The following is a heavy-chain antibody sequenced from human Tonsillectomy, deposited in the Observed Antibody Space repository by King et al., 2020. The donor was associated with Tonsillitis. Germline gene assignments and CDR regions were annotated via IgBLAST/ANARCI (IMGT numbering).Heavy chain of an antibody. CDR3: TRDHVD. CDR1: GFTFSSYS. Sequence: VQLVESGGGLVKPGGSLRLSCAASGFTFSSYSMNWVRQAPGKGLEWVSSISSSSSYIHYADSVKGRFTISRDHAENALYLQMNSLRAEDSAGFYCTRDHVDWGQGTLVTVSS. V-gene: IGHV3-21*01. CDR2: ISSSSSYI. J-gene: IGHJ4*02.